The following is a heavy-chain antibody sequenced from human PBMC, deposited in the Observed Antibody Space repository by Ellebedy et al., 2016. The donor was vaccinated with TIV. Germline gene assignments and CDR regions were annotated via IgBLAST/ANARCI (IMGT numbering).Heavy chain of an antibody. J-gene: IGHJ4*03. CDR3: ARDQGWAYPGSTRFDY. Sequence: PGGSLRLSCAASGFTFSDNWMSWVRQAPGKGLEWVANIKQDGSEKWYVDSVKGRFTISRDNAKNSLYLQMSSLRAEDTAVYYCARDQGWAYPGSTRFDYWGQGTLVTVSS. V-gene: IGHV3-7*01. CDR1: GFTFSDNW. CDR2: IKQDGSEK. D-gene: IGHD3-10*01.